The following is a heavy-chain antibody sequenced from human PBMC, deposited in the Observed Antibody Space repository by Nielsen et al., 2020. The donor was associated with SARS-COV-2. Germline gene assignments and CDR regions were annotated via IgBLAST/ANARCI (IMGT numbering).Heavy chain of an antibody. Sequence: GESLKISCAASGFTFSSYGMHWVRQAPGKGLEWVAVIWYDGSNKYYADSVKGRFTISRDNSKNTLYLQMNSLRAEDTAVYYCARPPYGSGSYWYYFDYWGQGTLVTVSS. D-gene: IGHD3-10*01. V-gene: IGHV3-33*01. CDR3: ARPPYGSGSYWYYFDY. CDR1: GFTFSSYG. CDR2: IWYDGSNK. J-gene: IGHJ4*02.